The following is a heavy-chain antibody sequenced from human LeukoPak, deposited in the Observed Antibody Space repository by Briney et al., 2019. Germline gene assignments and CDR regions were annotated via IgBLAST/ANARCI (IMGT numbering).Heavy chain of an antibody. CDR1: GGSFSGYY. CDR3: AREARPFTMGLFDY. D-gene: IGHD1-26*01. J-gene: IGHJ4*02. CDR2: INHSGST. Sequence: SETLSLTCAVYGGSFSGYYWSWIRQPPGKGLEWIGEINHSGSTNYNPSLKSRVTISVDTSKNQFSLKLSSVTAADTAVYYCAREARPFTMGLFDYWGQGILVTVSS. V-gene: IGHV4-34*01.